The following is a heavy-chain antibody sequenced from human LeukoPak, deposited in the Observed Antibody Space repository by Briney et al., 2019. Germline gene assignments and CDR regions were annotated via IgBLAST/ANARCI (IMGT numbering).Heavy chain of an antibody. D-gene: IGHD2-2*02. V-gene: IGHV4-59*12. Sequence: SETLSLTCTVSGGSISSYYWSWIRQPPGKGLEWIGYIYYSGSTNYNPSLKSRVTISVDTSKNQFSLKLSSVTAADTAVYYCARGTYTGILPMDVWGKGTTVTISS. CDR2: IYYSGST. J-gene: IGHJ6*03. CDR3: ARGTYTGILPMDV. CDR1: GGSISSYY.